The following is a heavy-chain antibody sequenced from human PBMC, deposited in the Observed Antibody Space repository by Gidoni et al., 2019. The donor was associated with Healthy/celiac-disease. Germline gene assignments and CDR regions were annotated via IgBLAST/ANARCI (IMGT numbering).Heavy chain of an antibody. D-gene: IGHD3-22*01. Sequence: EVQLLESGGGLVQPGGSLRLSCAASGFTFSRYAVSWVRQAPGKGLEWVSAISGSGGSTYYADSVKGRFTISRDNSKNTLYLQMNSLRAEDTAVYYCAKDYYDSSGYYSQGNAFDIWGQGTMVTVSS. J-gene: IGHJ3*02. V-gene: IGHV3-23*01. CDR1: GFTFSRYA. CDR3: AKDYYDSSGYYSQGNAFDI. CDR2: ISGSGGST.